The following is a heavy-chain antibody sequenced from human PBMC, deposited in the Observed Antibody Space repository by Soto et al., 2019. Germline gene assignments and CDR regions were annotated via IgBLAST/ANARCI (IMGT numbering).Heavy chain of an antibody. CDR1: GYTFTSYD. CDR3: ARGRRVVWWFDP. Sequence: ASVNVSCKASGYTFTSYDINWVRQATGQGLEWMGWMNPNSGNTGYAQKFQGRVTMTRNTSISTAYMELSSLRSEDTAVYYCARGRRVVWWFDPWGQGTLVTV. V-gene: IGHV1-8*01. D-gene: IGHD2-8*01. CDR2: MNPNSGNT. J-gene: IGHJ5*02.